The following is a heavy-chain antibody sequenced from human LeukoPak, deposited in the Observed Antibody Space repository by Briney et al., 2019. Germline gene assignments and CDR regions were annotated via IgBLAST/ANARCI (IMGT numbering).Heavy chain of an antibody. V-gene: IGHV3-30*02. CDR2: IRYDGSNK. CDR3: AKVLQGSVGFWSGYYTGDFDY. Sequence: PGGSLRLSCAASGFTFSSYGMHWVRQAPGKGLEWVAFIRYDGSNKYYADSVKGRFTISRDNSKNTLYLQMNSLRAEDTAVYYCAKVLQGSVGFWSGYYTGDFDYWGQGTLVTVST. D-gene: IGHD3-3*01. J-gene: IGHJ4*02. CDR1: GFTFSSYG.